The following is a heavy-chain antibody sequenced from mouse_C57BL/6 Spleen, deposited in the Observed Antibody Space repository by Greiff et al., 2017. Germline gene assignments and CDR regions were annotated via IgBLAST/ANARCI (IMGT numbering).Heavy chain of an antibody. D-gene: IGHD2-3*01. Sequence: VQLQQSGPELVKPGDSVKISCKASGYSFTGYFMNWVMQSHGKSLEWIGRINPYNGDTFYNQKFKGKATLTVDKSSSTAHMELRSLTSEDSAVYYCARSDGSYYAMDYWGQGTSVTVSS. CDR3: ARSDGSYYAMDY. CDR1: GYSFTGYF. CDR2: INPYNGDT. J-gene: IGHJ4*01. V-gene: IGHV1-20*01.